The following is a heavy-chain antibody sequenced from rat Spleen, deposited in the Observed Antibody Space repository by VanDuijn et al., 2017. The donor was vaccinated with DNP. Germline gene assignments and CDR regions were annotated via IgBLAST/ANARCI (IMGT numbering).Heavy chain of an antibody. V-gene: IGHV5-25*01. Sequence: EVKLVESGGGLVQPGRSLKLSCAASGFNFNDYWMGWVRQAPTTGLEWVASISTGRGTTYYRDSVKGRLTISRDNAKSMLYLQVDSLRLEDTATYYCARHMDTGPYYAMDVWGRGISVTVSS. CDR1: GFNFNDYW. CDR2: ISTGRGTT. D-gene: IGHD4-1*01. CDR3: ARHMDTGPYYAMDV. J-gene: IGHJ4*01.